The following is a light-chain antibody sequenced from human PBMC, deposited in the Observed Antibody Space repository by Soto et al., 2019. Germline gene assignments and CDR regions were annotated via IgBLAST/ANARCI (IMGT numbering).Light chain of an antibody. CDR3: MQCTYWPYT. CDR2: KVS. CDR1: QSPLYSDGNTY. J-gene: IGKJ2*01. V-gene: IGKV2-30*01. Sequence: DVVMTQSPLSLPVTLGQPASISCRSSQSPLYSDGNTYLSWFHQRPGQSPRRLIYKVSHRDSGAPDSVSGSGSGTDFTLQINRVEAEDLGVYYCMQCTYWPYTFGQGTKLEIK.